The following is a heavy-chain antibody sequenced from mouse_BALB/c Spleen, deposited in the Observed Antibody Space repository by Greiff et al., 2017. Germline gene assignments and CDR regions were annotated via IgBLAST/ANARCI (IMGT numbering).Heavy chain of an antibody. D-gene: IGHD2-3*01. V-gene: IGHV14-1*02. CDR2: IDPENGNT. J-gene: IGHJ3*01. CDR1: GFNIKDYY. CDR3: APYDGYPGAY. Sequence: EVKLQESGAELVRPGALVKLSCKASGFNIKDYYMHWVKQRPEQGLEWIGWIDPENGNTIYDPKFQGKASITADTSSNTAYLQLSSLTSEDTAVYYCAPYDGYPGAYWGQGTLVTVSA.